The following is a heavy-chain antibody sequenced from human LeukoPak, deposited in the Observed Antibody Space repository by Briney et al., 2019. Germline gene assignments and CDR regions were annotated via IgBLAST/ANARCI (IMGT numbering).Heavy chain of an antibody. D-gene: IGHD3-16*02. CDR2: VYHSGTT. CDR3: ATGRYLRFFDY. CDR1: GGAISGTSYY. V-gene: IGHV4-39*01. Sequence: PSETLSLTCTVSGGAISGTSYYWGWIRQSPGKGLEWIGSVYHSGTTYENPSLRSRVTLSVDTSKNQFSLKLNSVIAADTAVYYCATGRYLRFFDYWGQGTLVTVSS. J-gene: IGHJ4*02.